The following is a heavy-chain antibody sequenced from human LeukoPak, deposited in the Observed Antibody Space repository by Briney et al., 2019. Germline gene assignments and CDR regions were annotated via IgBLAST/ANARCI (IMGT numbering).Heavy chain of an antibody. CDR1: GYTFTGYY. V-gene: IGHV1-2*02. D-gene: IGHD3-3*01. CDR2: INPNSGGT. Sequence: ASVKVSCKASGYTFTGYYVHWVRQAPGQGLEWMGWINPNSGGTNYAQKFQGRVTMTRDTSISTAYMELSSLRSEDTAVYYCAPTFSGYYLILWGQGTLVTVSS. J-gene: IGHJ4*02. CDR3: APTFSGYYLIL.